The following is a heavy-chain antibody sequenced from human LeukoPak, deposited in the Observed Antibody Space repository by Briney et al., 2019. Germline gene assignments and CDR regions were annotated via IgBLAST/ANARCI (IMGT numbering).Heavy chain of an antibody. D-gene: IGHD5-18*01. J-gene: IGHJ5*02. V-gene: IGHV3-48*03. CDR1: GFTFSSYE. Sequence: PGGSLRLSCAASGFTFSSYEMNWVRQAPGKGLEWVSYISSSGSTIYYADSVKGRFTISRDNAKNSLYPQMNSLRAEDTAVYYCARGKIRGYSYAPPDYLWGQGTLVTVSS. CDR2: ISSSGSTI. CDR3: ARGKIRGYSYAPPDYL.